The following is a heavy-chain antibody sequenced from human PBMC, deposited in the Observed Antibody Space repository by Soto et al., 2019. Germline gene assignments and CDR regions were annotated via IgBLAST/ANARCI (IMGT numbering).Heavy chain of an antibody. Sequence: PGGSLRLSCAASGFTFSNYGMSWVRQAPGKGLVWVSVIIGSGTSTYYADSVKGRFTISRDNSQSTLYLQMTSLRGEDTAIYYCAKDRNSPYWGQGTLVTVSS. V-gene: IGHV3-23*01. D-gene: IGHD5-18*01. J-gene: IGHJ4*02. CDR1: GFTFSNYG. CDR2: IIGSGTST. CDR3: AKDRNSPY.